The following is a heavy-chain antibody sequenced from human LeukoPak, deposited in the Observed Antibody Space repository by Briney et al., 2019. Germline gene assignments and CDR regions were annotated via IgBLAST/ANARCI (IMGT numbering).Heavy chain of an antibody. V-gene: IGHV3-23*01. Sequence: QPGGPLRLSCAASGFTFSNYARSWVRQPPGKGLEWVSSISCSGGNTYYADSVKGLFTISRDNSQKTLYLKMNSLRAEDTAVYYCAKDLITIVRGVIISGDYWGQGTLVTVSS. J-gene: IGHJ4*02. CDR1: GFTFSNYA. CDR2: ISCSGGNT. D-gene: IGHD3-10*01. CDR3: AKDLITIVRGVIISGDY.